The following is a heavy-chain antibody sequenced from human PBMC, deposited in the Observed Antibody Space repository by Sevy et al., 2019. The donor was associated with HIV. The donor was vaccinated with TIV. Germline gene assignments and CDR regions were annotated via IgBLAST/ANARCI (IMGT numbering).Heavy chain of an antibody. J-gene: IGHJ5*02. D-gene: IGHD3-22*01. CDR3: ARRIYYDSSAYYWGFDP. CDR1: GYTFTNYG. V-gene: IGHV1-18*01. CDR2: ISTHNGDT. Sequence: ASVTVSCQASGYTFTNYGISWVRPAPGKGLEWMGWISTHNGDTNYAQKLQGRVTMTTDTSTSTAYMELWSLRSDDTAVYYCARRIYYDSSAYYWGFDPWGQGTLVTVSS.